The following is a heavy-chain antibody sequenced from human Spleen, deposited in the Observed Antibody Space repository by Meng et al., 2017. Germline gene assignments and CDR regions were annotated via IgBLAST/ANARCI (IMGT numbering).Heavy chain of an antibody. CDR1: GGSVSGFY. J-gene: IGHJ4*02. CDR2: VYYSGST. V-gene: IGHV4-59*02. D-gene: IGHD3-22*01. Sequence: SETLSLTCTVSGGSVSGFYWSWIRQPPGKGLEWIGSVYYSGSTNYNPSLKSRVTISVDTSKNHFSLRLTSVTAADTAVYYCARDRGLDYDSSGYDDYWGQGTLVTVSS. CDR3: ARDRGLDYDSSGYDDY.